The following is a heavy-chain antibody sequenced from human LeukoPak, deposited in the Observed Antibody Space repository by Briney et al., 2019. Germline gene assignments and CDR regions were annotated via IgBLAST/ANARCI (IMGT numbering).Heavy chain of an antibody. CDR3: ARDPTPRKREGYSYRRNFNGAHYYYYMDV. Sequence: VASVKVSCKASGGTFSSYAISWVRQAPGQGLEWMGGIIPIFGTANYAQKFQGRVTITADESTSTAYMELSSLRSEDTAVYYCARDPTPRKREGYSYRRNFNGAHYYYYMDVWGKGTTVTVSS. CDR2: IIPIFGTA. V-gene: IGHV1-69*13. J-gene: IGHJ6*03. D-gene: IGHD5-18*01. CDR1: GGTFSSYA.